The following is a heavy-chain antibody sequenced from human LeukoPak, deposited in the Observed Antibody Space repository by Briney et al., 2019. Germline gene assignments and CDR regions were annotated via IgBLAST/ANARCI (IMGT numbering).Heavy chain of an antibody. Sequence: SETLSLTCTVSGGSVSSGSYYWSWIRQPPGKGLEWIGYIYYSGSTSYNPSLKSRVTISVDTSKNQFSLKLSSVTAADTAVYYCARGLYSGSYPDAFDIWGQGTMVTVSS. CDR1: GGSVSSGSYY. V-gene: IGHV4-61*01. CDR3: ARGLYSGSYPDAFDI. CDR2: IYYSGST. D-gene: IGHD1-26*01. J-gene: IGHJ3*02.